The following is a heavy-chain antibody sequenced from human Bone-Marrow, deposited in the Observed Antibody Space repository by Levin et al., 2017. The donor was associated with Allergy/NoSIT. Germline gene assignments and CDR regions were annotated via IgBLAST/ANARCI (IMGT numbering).Heavy chain of an antibody. V-gene: IGHV3-33*01. CDR1: GFTFSNYG. CDR3: ARVRGDGDYIFDY. D-gene: IGHD4-17*01. Sequence: GESLKISCAASGFTFSNYGMHWVRQAPGKGLEWVAVIWNDGSNKYYADSVKVRFTISRDNSKNTLYLQMNSLRAEDTAVYYCARVRGDGDYIFDYWGQGTLVTVSS. CDR2: IWNDGSNK. J-gene: IGHJ4*02.